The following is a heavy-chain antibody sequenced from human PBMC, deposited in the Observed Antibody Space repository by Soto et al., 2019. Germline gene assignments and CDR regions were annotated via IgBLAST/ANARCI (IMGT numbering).Heavy chain of an antibody. J-gene: IGHJ4*02. CDR3: ASSAGYIVVVRAAMDY. CDR1: GGTFSSYA. V-gene: IGHV1-69*06. D-gene: IGHD2-2*01. Sequence: QVQLVQSGAEVKKPGSSVKVSCKASGGTFSSYAISWVRQAPGQGLEWMGGIIPIFGTANYAQKFQGRVTITADKSTSTAYMELSSLRSDDMAVHYCASSAGYIVVVRAAMDYWGQGTLVTVSS. CDR2: IIPIFGTA.